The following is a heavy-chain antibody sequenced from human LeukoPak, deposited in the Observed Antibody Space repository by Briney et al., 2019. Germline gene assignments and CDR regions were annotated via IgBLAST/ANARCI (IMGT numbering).Heavy chain of an antibody. CDR1: GYTFTSYG. D-gene: IGHD2-21*02. CDR3: ARAVRCGGDCYYFDY. V-gene: IGHV1-18*04. J-gene: IGHJ4*02. CDR2: ISAYNGNT. Sequence: ASVKVSCTASGYTFTSYGISWVRQAPGQGLEWMGWISAYNGNTNYAQKLQGRVTMTTDTSTSTAYMELRSLRSDDTAVYYCARAVRCGGDCYYFDYWGQGTLVTVSS.